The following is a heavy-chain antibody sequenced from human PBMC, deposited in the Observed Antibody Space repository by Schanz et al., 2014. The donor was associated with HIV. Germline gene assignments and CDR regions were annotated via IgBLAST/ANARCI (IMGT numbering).Heavy chain of an antibody. CDR3: ARRIIAEPSSWSKRGWFDP. CDR1: GGSFSGHY. CDR2: IYQSGGT. J-gene: IGHJ5*02. D-gene: IGHD6-13*01. V-gene: IGHV4-34*01. Sequence: QVQVQQTGAGLLKPSETLTLTCVVYGGSFSGHYWSWIRQSPGKGLEWIGEIYQSGGTDYSPSFKSRITMSMDTSKNQVSLNLRFVTAADTAVYYCARRIIAEPSSWSKRGWFDPWGQGTLVTVSS.